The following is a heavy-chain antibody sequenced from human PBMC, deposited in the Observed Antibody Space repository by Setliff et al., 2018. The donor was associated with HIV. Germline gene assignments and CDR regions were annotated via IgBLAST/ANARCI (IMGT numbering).Heavy chain of an antibody. J-gene: IGHJ5*02. V-gene: IGHV4-31*03. D-gene: IGHD3-3*01. CDR1: NGSISSGNHY. CDR3: ARAGHYDFLGGFSAQPLDP. Sequence: SETLSLTCTVSNGSISSGNHYSSWLRQHPGKGLEWIGYIFYRGSTYYNPSLKSRVSLSIDTSKNYFSLKLTSVTAADTAMYFCARAGHYDFLGGFSAQPLDPWGRGILVTVSS. CDR2: IFYRGST.